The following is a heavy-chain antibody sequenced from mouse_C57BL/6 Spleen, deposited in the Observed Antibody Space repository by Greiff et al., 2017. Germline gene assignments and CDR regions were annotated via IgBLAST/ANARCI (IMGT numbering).Heavy chain of an antibody. CDR1: GFTFSDYG. CDR2: ISSGSSTI. CDR3: ARPEGLGPIAY. J-gene: IGHJ3*01. V-gene: IGHV5-17*01. Sequence: EVKLVESGGGLVKPGGSLKLSCAASGFTFSDYGMHWVRQAPEQGLEWVAYISSGSSTIYYADTVKGRFTISRDNAKNTLFLQMTSLRSEDTAMYYCARPEGLGPIAYWGQGTLVTVSA. D-gene: IGHD4-1*01.